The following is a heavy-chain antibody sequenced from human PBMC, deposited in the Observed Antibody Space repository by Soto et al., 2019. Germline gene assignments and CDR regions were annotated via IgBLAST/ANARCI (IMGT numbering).Heavy chain of an antibody. CDR2: IIPIFGTA. CDR3: ASSGYSSSWRYGVSYYYYGMDV. CDR1: GGTFSSYA. D-gene: IGHD6-13*01. V-gene: IGHV1-69*06. J-gene: IGHJ6*02. Sequence: QVQLVQSGAEVKKPGSSVKVSCKASGGTFSSYAISWVRQAPGQGLEWMGGIIPIFGTANYAQKFQGRVTITADKSTSTAYMELSSLRSEDTAVYYCASSGYSSSWRYGVSYYYYGMDVWGQGTTVTVSS.